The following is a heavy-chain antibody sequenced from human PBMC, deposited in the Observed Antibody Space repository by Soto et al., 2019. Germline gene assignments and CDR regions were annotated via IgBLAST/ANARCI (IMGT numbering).Heavy chain of an antibody. D-gene: IGHD6-19*01. CDR1: GDSVSSNSGA. Sequence: PSQTLSLTCAISGDSVSSNSGAWNWIRQSPSRGLEWLGRTYYRSKWYNDYAVSLKSRITINPDTSKNQFSLQLNSVTPEDTAVYYCASLHSSGTGDFDLWGRGTLVTVSS. CDR3: ASLHSSGTGDFDL. V-gene: IGHV6-1*01. CDR2: TYYRSKWYN. J-gene: IGHJ2*01.